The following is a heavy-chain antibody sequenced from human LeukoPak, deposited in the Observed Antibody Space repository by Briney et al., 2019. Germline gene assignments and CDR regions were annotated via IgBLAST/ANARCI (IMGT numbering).Heavy chain of an antibody. J-gene: IGHJ4*02. CDR3: AKGTTYYDILTGYGYPYYFDY. Sequence: GGSLRLSCAASGFTFSSYAMNWVRQAPGKGLEWVSGTGSTGVSTFYADSVKGRFTVSRDNSKNTLSLQMNSLRAEDTATYYCAKGTTYYDILTGYGYPYYFDYWGQGTLVTVSS. D-gene: IGHD3-9*01. CDR2: TGSTGVST. CDR1: GFTFSSYA. V-gene: IGHV3-23*01.